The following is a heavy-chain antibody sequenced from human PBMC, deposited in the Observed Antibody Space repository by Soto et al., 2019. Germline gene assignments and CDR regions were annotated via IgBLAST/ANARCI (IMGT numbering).Heavy chain of an antibody. CDR2: IYWNDDK. D-gene: IGHD4-17*01. Sequence: QITLKESGPTLVKPTQTLTLTCSFSGFSLSTGGRGVGWIRQPPGKALEWLALIYWNDDKRYSPSLKNRLTITKDTSKNQVVLTLINMDPVDTATYYCAHRGYGNYPRDNWFDPWGQGTLVTVSS. V-gene: IGHV2-5*01. CDR3: AHRGYGNYPRDNWFDP. J-gene: IGHJ5*02. CDR1: GFSLSTGGRG.